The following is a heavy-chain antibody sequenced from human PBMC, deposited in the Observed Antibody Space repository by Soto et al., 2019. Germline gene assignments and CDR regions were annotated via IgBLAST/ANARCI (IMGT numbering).Heavy chain of an antibody. V-gene: IGHV3-30-3*01. CDR3: ARDRVVTAIGTLYYYYGMDV. D-gene: IGHD2-21*02. Sequence: GGSLRLSCAASGFTFSSYAMHWVRQAPGKGLEWVAVISYDGSNKYYADSVKGRFTISRDNSKNTLYLQMNSLRAEDTAVYYCARDRVVTAIGTLYYYYGMDVWGQGTTVTVSS. J-gene: IGHJ6*02. CDR2: ISYDGSNK. CDR1: GFTFSSYA.